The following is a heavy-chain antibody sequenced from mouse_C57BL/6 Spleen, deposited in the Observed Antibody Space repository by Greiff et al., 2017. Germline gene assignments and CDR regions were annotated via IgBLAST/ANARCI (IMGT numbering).Heavy chain of an antibody. D-gene: IGHD1-1*01. CDR2: IHPNSGST. J-gene: IGHJ4*01. V-gene: IGHV1-64*01. CDR3: AGAPHYYSSNHYYAMDY. Sequence: QVQLQQPGAELVKPGASVKLSCKASGYTFTSYWMHWVKQRPGQGLEWIGMIHPNSGSTNYNEKFKSKATLTVDKSSSTAYMQLSSLTSEDSAVYYCAGAPHYYSSNHYYAMDYWGQGTSVTVSS. CDR1: GYTFTSYW.